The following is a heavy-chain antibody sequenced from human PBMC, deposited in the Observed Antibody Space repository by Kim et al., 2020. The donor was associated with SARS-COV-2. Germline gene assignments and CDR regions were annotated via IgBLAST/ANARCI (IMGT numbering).Heavy chain of an antibody. J-gene: IGHJ4*01. CDR3: ARASRITMVRGVKAFDY. D-gene: IGHD3-10*01. CDR1: GGSFSGYY. CDR2: INHSGRT. V-gene: IGHV4-34*01. Sequence: SETLSLTCAVYGGSFSGYYWSWIRQPPGKGLEWIGEINHSGRTNYNPSLKSRVTISVDTSKNQFSLKLSSVTAADTAVYYCARASRITMVRGVKAFDYWG.